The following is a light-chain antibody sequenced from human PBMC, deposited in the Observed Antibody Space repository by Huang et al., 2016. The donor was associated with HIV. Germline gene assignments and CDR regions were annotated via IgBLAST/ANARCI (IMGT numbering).Light chain of an antibody. Sequence: DIVLTQTSSLSVSPGQSASISCNSSQPLLKNDGNINLSWYMQKPGQPPQLLMYDVSHRFSGVPDRIGGSGSGTRFTLSISLGEAGDIGIYYCAQNTQFPITFGGGTRVDIK. CDR1: QPLLKNDGNIN. J-gene: IGKJ4*01. CDR2: DVS. V-gene: IGKV2D-29*01. CDR3: AQNTQFPIT.